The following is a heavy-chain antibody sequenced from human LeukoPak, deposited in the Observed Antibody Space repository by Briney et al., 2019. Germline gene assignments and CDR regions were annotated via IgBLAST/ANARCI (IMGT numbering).Heavy chain of an antibody. CDR2: ISYAGTNK. J-gene: IGHJ4*02. D-gene: IGHD3-22*01. V-gene: IGHV3-30-3*01. CDR1: GFTLTNYA. Sequence: GGSLRLSCVVSGFTLTNYALHWVRQAPGKGLEWVAVISYAGTNKYYADSVKGRFTISRDISKNTVYPHMDSLRDEDTAVYFCAIGGYYYDTTGSPGDYWGQGTLVTVSS. CDR3: AIGGYYYDTTGSPGDY.